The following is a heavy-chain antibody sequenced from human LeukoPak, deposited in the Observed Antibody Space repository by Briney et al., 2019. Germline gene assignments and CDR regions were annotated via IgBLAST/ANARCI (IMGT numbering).Heavy chain of an antibody. CDR3: ARGNSGPDY. CDR2: IYYTGST. Sequence: SQTLSLTCTVSGGSIRSYYWSWIRQPPGKGREGVGCIYYTGSTNYHPSLESRVTISVDTSKNQFSLKLSSVPAADTAVYYCARGNSGPDYWGQGTLVTVSS. D-gene: IGHD5-12*01. CDR1: GGSIRSYY. V-gene: IGHV4-59*08. J-gene: IGHJ4*02.